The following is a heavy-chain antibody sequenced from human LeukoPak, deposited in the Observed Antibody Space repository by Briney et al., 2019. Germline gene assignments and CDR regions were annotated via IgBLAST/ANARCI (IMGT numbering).Heavy chain of an antibody. Sequence: SVKVSCKASGYTFTDYYLHWLRQAPGQGLEWMGWINPNSGGTNYAQKFQGRVTMTRDTSISTAYMELSRLRSDDTAVYYCARGIVVVPAAMWGNWFDPWGQGTLVTVSS. CDR2: INPNSGGT. CDR3: ARGIVVVPAAMWGNWFDP. D-gene: IGHD2-2*01. CDR1: GYTFTDYY. J-gene: IGHJ5*02. V-gene: IGHV1-2*02.